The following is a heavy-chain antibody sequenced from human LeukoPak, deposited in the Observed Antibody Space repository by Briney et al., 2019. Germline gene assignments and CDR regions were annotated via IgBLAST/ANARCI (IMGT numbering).Heavy chain of an antibody. CDR1: GYTFTGYY. Sequence: VASVKVSCKASGYTFTGYYKHWVRQAPGQGLEWMGWINPNSGGTNYAQKFQGRVTMTRDTSISTAYMELSRLRSDDTAVYYCARDPWGYLRSFDYWVQGTLVTVSS. CDR2: INPNSGGT. V-gene: IGHV1-2*02. D-gene: IGHD3-16*01. CDR3: ARDPWGYLRSFDY. J-gene: IGHJ4*02.